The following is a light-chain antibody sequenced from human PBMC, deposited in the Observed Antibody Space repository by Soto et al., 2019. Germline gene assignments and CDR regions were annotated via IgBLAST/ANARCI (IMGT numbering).Light chain of an antibody. CDR1: QSVSS. CDR2: GAS. CDR3: QQYGSSPST. J-gene: IGKJ1*01. Sequence: EIVLTQSPGTLSLSPGERATLSCRASQSVSSIAWYQQKPGQAPRLLIYGASSRATGIPDRFSGSGSGTDFTLTISGLEPEDFAVYYCQQYGSSPSTFGQGPKVEIK. V-gene: IGKV3-20*01.